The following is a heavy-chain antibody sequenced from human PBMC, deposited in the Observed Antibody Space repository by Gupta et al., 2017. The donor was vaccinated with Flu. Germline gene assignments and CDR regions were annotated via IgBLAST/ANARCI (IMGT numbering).Heavy chain of an antibody. Sequence: VESGGGLVQPGGSLRLSCGASGFIFSSYWMHWVRQAPGKGLVWVSRINSDGSSTSYAASVKGRFTISRDNAKNTLYLQMNSLRAEDTAVYYCARDGYSDGMGYWGQGTLVTVSS. J-gene: IGHJ4*02. CDR3: ARDGYSDGMGY. V-gene: IGHV3-74*01. CDR1: GFIFSSYW. D-gene: IGHD3-22*01. CDR2: INSDGSST.